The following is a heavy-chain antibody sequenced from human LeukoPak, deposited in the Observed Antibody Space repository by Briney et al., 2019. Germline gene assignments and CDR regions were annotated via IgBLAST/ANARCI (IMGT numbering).Heavy chain of an antibody. J-gene: IGHJ4*02. CDR2: IKPDGSQT. CDR3: FGSGSYSN. CDR1: GFTFSNSW. V-gene: IGHV3-7*01. D-gene: IGHD3-10*01. Sequence: GGSLRLPCAASGFTFSNSWINWVRQALGKGLEWVANIKPDGSQTYYLDSVKGRFTVSRDNAKDSAYLQMNSLRAEDTAVYYCFGSGSYSNWGQGALVTVSS.